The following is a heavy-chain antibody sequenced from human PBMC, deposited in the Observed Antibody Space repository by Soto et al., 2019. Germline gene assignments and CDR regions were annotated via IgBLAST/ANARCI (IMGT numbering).Heavy chain of an antibody. CDR3: ARRGIGGYSYGHAFDY. CDR1: GGSISSSSYY. CDR2: IYYSGST. Sequence: QLQLQESGPGLVKPSETLSLTCTISGGSISSSSYYWGWIRQPPGKGLEWIGSIYYSGSTYYNPSLKSRVTISVDTSKNQFSLKLSSVTAADTAVYYCARRGIGGYSYGHAFDYWGQGTLVTVSS. J-gene: IGHJ4*02. V-gene: IGHV4-39*01. D-gene: IGHD5-18*01.